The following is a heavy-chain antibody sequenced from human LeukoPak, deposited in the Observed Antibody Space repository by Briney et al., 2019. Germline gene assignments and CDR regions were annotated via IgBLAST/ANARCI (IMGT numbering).Heavy chain of an antibody. Sequence: ASVKVSCKASRGTFSSYAISWVRQAPGQGLEWMGGIIPIFGTANYAQKSQGRVTITADESTSTAYMELSSLRSEDTAVYYCARPRDYGGNSLDAFDIWGQGTMVTVSS. V-gene: IGHV1-69*13. CDR2: IIPIFGTA. D-gene: IGHD4-23*01. CDR3: ARPRDYGGNSLDAFDI. J-gene: IGHJ3*02. CDR1: RGTFSSYA.